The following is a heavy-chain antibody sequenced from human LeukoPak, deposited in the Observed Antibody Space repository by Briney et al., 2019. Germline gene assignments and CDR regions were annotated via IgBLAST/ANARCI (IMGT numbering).Heavy chain of an antibody. CDR3: ARGPPGGQFDP. V-gene: IGHV4-59*01. J-gene: IGHJ5*02. D-gene: IGHD3-10*01. Sequence: PSETLSLTCTVSGGSISSYYWTWLRQPPGKGLEWIGYIYYSGSTNYNPSLKSRVNISVDTSNNQFSLKLSSVTAADTAVYYCARGPPGGQFDPWGQGTLVTVSS. CDR1: GGSISSYY. CDR2: IYYSGST.